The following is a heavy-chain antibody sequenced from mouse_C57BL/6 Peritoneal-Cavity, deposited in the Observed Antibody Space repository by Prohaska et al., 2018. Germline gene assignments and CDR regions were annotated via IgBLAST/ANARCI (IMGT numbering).Heavy chain of an antibody. D-gene: IGHD4-1*01. Sequence: QVQLQQPGAELVMPGASVKLSCKASGYTFTSYWMHWVKQRPGQGLKWIGEINPSDSYTKYNEKCKCKATLTVDKTTSTADMQISSLTSEESAVYYCARLGGYYFDYWGQGTTLTVSS. CDR1: GYTFTSYW. J-gene: IGHJ2*01. CDR2: INPSDSYT. CDR3: ARLGGYYFDY. V-gene: IGHV1-69*01.